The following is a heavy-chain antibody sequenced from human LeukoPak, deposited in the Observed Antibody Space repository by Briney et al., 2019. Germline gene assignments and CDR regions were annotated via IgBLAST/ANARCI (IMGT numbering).Heavy chain of an antibody. V-gene: IGHV3-48*01. D-gene: IGHD1-26*01. J-gene: IGHJ4*02. CDR3: ARGDQWELRYYFDY. CDR1: GFTFSSYS. Sequence: GGSLRLSCAASGFTFSSYSMNWVRQAPGKGLEWVSYISSSSSTIYYADSVKGRFTISRDNAKNSLYLQMNSLRAEDTAAYYCARGDQWELRYYFDYWGQGTLVTVSS. CDR2: ISSSSSTI.